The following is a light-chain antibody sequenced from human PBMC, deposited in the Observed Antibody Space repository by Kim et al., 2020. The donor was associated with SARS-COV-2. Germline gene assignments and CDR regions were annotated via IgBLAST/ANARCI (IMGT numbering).Light chain of an antibody. CDR1: QIVAGDY. CDR2: AAS. V-gene: IGKV3-20*01. J-gene: IGKJ2*01. CDR3: QHYGRSSPNS. Sequence: EIVLTQSPGTLSLSPGERATLSCRASQIVAGDYLAWYQQNPGQAPRLLIYAASTRASGIPDRFSGSGSGTDFTLTINRVEPEDFAVYYCQHYGRSSPNSFGQGTKLEI.